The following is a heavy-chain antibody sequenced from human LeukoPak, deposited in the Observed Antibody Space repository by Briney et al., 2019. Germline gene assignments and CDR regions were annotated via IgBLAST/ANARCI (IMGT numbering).Heavy chain of an antibody. CDR1: GGSIFSYY. Sequence: SETLSLTCTVSGGSIFSYYWSWVRQPPGKGLEWMGYIYYSGSTNYNPSLKSRATISVDTSKNQISLRASSVTAADTAVYYCARHLNNCGDDCYIFDYWGQGTLVTVSS. CDR3: ARHLNNCGDDCYIFDY. CDR2: IYYSGST. J-gene: IGHJ4*02. D-gene: IGHD2-21*01. V-gene: IGHV4-59*08.